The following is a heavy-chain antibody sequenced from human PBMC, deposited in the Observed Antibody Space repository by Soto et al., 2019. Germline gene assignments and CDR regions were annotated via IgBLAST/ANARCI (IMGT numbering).Heavy chain of an antibody. CDR3: AKSPTVTNLRY. CDR2: ISGSGGST. V-gene: IGHV3-23*01. D-gene: IGHD4-4*01. CDR1: GFTFSSYA. J-gene: IGHJ4*02. Sequence: GGSLRLSCAASGFTFSSYAMSWVRQAPGKGLEWVSAISGSGGSTYYADSVKGRFTISRDNPKNTLYLQMNSLRAEDTAVYYCAKSPTVTNLRYWGQGTLVTVSS.